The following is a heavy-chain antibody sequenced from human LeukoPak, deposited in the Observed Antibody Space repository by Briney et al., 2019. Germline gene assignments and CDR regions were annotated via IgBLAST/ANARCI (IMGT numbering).Heavy chain of an antibody. D-gene: IGHD6-13*01. CDR2: IYYSGST. CDR1: GGSISSYY. J-gene: IGHJ4*02. V-gene: IGHV4-59*01. Sequence: PSGTLSLTCTVSGGSISSYYWSWIRQPPGKGLEWIGYIYYSGSTNYNPFLKSRVTISVDTSKNQFSLKLSSVTAADTAVYYCARGGSSWDEGFDYWGQGTLVTVSS. CDR3: ARGGSSWDEGFDY.